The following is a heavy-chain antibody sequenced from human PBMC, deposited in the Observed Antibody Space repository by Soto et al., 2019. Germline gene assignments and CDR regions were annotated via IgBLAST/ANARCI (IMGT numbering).Heavy chain of an antibody. CDR2: INHSGIT. CDR1: SGSLTDHY. D-gene: IGHD5-18*01. J-gene: IGHJ6*02. Sequence: PSETLSLTCGVFSGSLTDHYWTWIRQTPGKGLEWIGEINHSGITDYNPSLKSRVTLSLDTSKNQFSLKVTALTAADTAVYYCARGKPSGYRFGPRNFFYHGMDVWGPGTTVTVSS. CDR3: ARGKPSGYRFGPRNFFYHGMDV. V-gene: IGHV4-34*01.